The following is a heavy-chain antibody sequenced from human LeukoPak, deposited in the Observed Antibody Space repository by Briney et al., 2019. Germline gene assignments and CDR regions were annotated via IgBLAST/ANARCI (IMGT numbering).Heavy chain of an antibody. CDR2: INPNSGGT. V-gene: IGHV1-2*02. CDR1: GYTFTSYA. J-gene: IGHJ3*02. Sequence: ASVKVSCKASGYTFTSYAMNWVRQAPGQGLEWMGWINPNSGGTNYAQKFQGRVTMTRDTSISTAYMELSRLRSGDTAVYYCARDIVVVTAILPDIWGQGTMVTVSS. CDR3: ARDIVVVTAILPDI. D-gene: IGHD2-21*02.